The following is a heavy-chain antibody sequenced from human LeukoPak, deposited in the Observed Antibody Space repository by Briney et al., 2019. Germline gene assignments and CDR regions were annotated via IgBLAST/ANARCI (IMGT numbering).Heavy chain of an antibody. CDR2: ISGSGGST. V-gene: IGHV3-23*01. D-gene: IGHD3-10*01. J-gene: IGHJ3*02. CDR1: GFTFSSYA. Sequence: GSLRLSCAASGFTFSSYAMSWVRQAPGKGLEWVSAISGSGGSTYYADSVKGRFTISRDNSKNTLYLQMNSLRAEDTAVYYCAKDPGSYYTEDDAFDIWGQGTMVTVSS. CDR3: AKDPGSYYTEDDAFDI.